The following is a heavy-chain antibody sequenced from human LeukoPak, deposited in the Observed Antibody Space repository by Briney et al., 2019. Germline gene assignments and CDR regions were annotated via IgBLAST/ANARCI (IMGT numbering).Heavy chain of an antibody. CDR1: GSTFTGNN. J-gene: IGHJ4*02. CDR2: ISPRSLET. V-gene: IGHV1-2*02. D-gene: IGHD6-19*01. CDR3: ARLVGSGGGGRVDS. Sequence: GASVKVSCGASGSTFTGNNIHWVRQAPGQGLQWMAWISPRSLETRFAQRFQGRVTLTTDTSMRTVFMELTNLTTADTAVYYCARLVGSGGGGRVDSWGQGTLATVSS.